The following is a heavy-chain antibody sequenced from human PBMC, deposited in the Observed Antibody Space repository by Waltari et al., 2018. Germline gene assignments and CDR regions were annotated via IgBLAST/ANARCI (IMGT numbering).Heavy chain of an antibody. J-gene: IGHJ5*02. V-gene: IGHV3-30*07. D-gene: IGHD5-12*01. CDR3: ARDGYSGHLDP. Sequence: VQLLESGGCLVQPGRSLRLSCAASGFSFNGFALHWVRQAPGKGPGWLAVISYDGSKKFYAESVKGRFTISRDNSKNVVYLQVDSLRPEDTAVYYCARDGYSGHLDPWGQGTLVTVSS. CDR1: GFSFNGFA. CDR2: ISYDGSKK.